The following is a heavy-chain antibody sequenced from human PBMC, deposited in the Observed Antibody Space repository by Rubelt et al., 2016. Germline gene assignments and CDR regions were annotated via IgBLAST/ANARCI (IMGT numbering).Heavy chain of an antibody. Sequence: VQLQESGPGLVKSSETLSLTCTVSGGSITNNYWGWVRQPPGKALEWLGFIFHTGNANHNPSVKGRASMSADTSNNQFSFRRTSVTTGGRAGDFCARNPRSKRRLGGFREAWDFEFWGPGALVRVS. CDR3: ARNPRSKRRLGGFREAWDFEF. D-gene: IGHD3-10*01. V-gene: IGHV4-59*08. CDR1: GGSITNNY. CDR2: IFHTGNA. J-gene: IGHJ2*01.